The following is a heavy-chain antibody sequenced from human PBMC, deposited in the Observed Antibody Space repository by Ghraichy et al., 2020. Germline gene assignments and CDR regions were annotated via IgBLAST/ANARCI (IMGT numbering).Heavy chain of an antibody. CDR2: ISHSGGST. CDR1: GFTFSSYA. D-gene: IGHD4-17*01. Sequence: GGSLRLSCAASGFTFSSYAMSWVRQAPGKGLEWVSTISHSGGSTYYADSVKGRFTISRDNSKNTLYLQMNSLRAEDTAVYYCAKRDRDYDNYYYAMDVWGQGTTVTVSS. J-gene: IGHJ6*02. V-gene: IGHV3-23*01. CDR3: AKRDRDYDNYYYAMDV.